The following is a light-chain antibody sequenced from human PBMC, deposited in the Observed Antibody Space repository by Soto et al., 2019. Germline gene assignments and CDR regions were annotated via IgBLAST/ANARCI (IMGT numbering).Light chain of an antibody. V-gene: IGKV1-9*01. Sequence: DIQLTQSPSFLYASVGDKVTITCRASQGISSYLAWYQQKPGKAPKLLIYAASTLQSGVPSRFSGSGSGTEFTLTISSLQPEDFATYYCQQLNSYPQITFGQGTRLEIK. CDR2: AAS. CDR1: QGISSY. CDR3: QQLNSYPQIT. J-gene: IGKJ5*01.